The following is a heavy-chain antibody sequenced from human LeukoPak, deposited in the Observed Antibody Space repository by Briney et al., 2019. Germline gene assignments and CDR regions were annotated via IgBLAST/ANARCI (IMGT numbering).Heavy chain of an antibody. CDR1: GYSFTNYW. J-gene: IGHJ3*02. V-gene: IGHV5-51*01. CDR3: ARRYSTSHPGAFDI. CDR2: IYPGDSDT. D-gene: IGHD6-13*01. Sequence: GESLKISCKASGYSFTNYWIGWVRQMPGKGLEWMGIIYPGDSDTRYSPSFQGQVTISADKSISTAYLQWSSLKASDIAMYYCARRYSTSHPGAFDIWGQGTMVTVSS.